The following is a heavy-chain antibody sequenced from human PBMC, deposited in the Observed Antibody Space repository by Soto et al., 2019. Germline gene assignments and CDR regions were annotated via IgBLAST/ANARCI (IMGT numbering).Heavy chain of an antibody. Sequence: EVQLLESGGGLVQPGGSLRLSCAASGFTFSTYAMSWVRQAPGKGLECVSDISGPGITTYYSDSVKGRFTISRDNSKNKLYLQMNSLRADDTAVYYCAKAGYCGGGSCYSQVAGVCYDYWGQGTLVTVSS. V-gene: IGHV3-23*01. CDR3: AKAGYCGGGSCYSQVAGVCYDY. J-gene: IGHJ4*02. CDR2: ISGPGITT. D-gene: IGHD2-15*01. CDR1: GFTFSTYA.